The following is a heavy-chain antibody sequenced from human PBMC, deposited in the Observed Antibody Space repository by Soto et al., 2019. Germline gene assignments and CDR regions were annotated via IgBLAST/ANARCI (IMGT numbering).Heavy chain of an antibody. CDR2: TYYRSKWYN. CDR1: GDSVSSNSAA. V-gene: IGHV6-1*01. D-gene: IGHD7-27*01. J-gene: IGHJ6*02. CDR3: ARDVRRAGDSYYYYGMDV. Sequence: SQTLSLTCAISGDSVSSNSAAWNWIRQSPSRGLEWLGRTYYRSKWYNDYAVSVKSRITINPDTSKNQFSLQLNSVTPEDTAVYYCARDVRRAGDSYYYYGMDVWGQGTTVTVSS.